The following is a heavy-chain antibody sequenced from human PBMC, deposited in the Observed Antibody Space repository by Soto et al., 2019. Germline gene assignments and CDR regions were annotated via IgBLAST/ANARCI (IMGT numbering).Heavy chain of an antibody. CDR1: SGSFSGYY. CDR2: ISQSGNT. J-gene: IGHJ4*02. V-gene: IGHV4-34*01. Sequence: PSETLSVTCSIYSGSFSGYYWCWIRRPPGKGLEWIGEISQSGNTNYSPSLKSRVSISIDTSMKQFSLNLASVSAADTAVYYCARAPKVSGSSQTRPDFWGQGTLVTVSS. D-gene: IGHD6-6*01. CDR3: ARAPKVSGSSQTRPDF.